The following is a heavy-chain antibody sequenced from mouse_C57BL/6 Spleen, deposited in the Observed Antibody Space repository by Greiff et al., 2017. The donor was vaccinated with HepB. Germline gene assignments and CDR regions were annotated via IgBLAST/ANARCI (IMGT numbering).Heavy chain of an antibody. CDR3: ARSNWDGAMDY. D-gene: IGHD4-1*01. J-gene: IGHJ4*01. CDR2: IYPGDGDT. Sequence: QVQLQQSGPELVKPGASVKISFKASGYAFSSSWMNWVKQRPGKGLEWIGRIYPGDGDTNYNGKFKGKATLTADKSSSTAYMQLSSLTSEDSAVYFCARSNWDGAMDYWGQGTSVTVSS. CDR1: GYAFSSSW. V-gene: IGHV1-82*01.